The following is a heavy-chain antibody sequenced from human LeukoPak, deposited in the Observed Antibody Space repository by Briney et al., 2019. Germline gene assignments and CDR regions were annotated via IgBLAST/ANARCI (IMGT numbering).Heavy chain of an antibody. CDR1: GYTFTSYD. CDR2: INPNSGGT. Sequence: ASVKVSCKASGYTFTSYDINWVRQATGQGLEWMGWINPNSGGTNYAQKFQGRVTMTRDTSISTAYMELSRLRSDDTAVYYCARGFPESFSSTPVLRYFDWLSPEFDYWGQGTLVTVSS. J-gene: IGHJ4*02. V-gene: IGHV1-2*02. CDR3: ARGFPESFSSTPVLRYFDWLSPEFDY. D-gene: IGHD3-9*01.